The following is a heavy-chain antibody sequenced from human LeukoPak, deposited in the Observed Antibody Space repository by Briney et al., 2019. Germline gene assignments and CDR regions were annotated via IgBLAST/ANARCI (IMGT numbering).Heavy chain of an antibody. V-gene: IGHV4-39*01. CDR3: AKIRSSSSDMDV. Sequence: KPSETLSLTCTVSGGSNSSSSYYWGWIRQPPGKGLEWNGSIYYSGSTYYNPSLKSRVTISVDTSKNQFSLKLSSVTAADTAVYYCAKIRSSSSDMDVWGKGTTVTVSS. CDR2: IYYSGST. J-gene: IGHJ6*03. D-gene: IGHD6-6*01. CDR1: GGSNSSSSYY.